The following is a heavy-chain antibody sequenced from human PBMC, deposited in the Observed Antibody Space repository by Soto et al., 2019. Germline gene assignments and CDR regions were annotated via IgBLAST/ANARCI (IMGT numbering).Heavy chain of an antibody. V-gene: IGHV3-33*01. D-gene: IGHD6-13*01. CDR2: IWYDGSNK. CDR1: GFTFSSYG. Sequence: GGSLRLSCAASGFTFSSYGMHWVRQAPGKGLEWVAVIWYDGSNKYYADSVKGRFTISRDNSRNTLYLQMNSLRAEDTAVYCCAREAPFSSSWSKYFDYWGQGTLVTVSS. CDR3: AREAPFSSSWSKYFDY. J-gene: IGHJ4*02.